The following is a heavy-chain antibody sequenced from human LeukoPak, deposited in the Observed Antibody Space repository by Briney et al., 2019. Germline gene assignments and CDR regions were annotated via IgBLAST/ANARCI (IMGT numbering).Heavy chain of an antibody. CDR1: GFVFYDAD. J-gene: IGHJ4*02. CDR2: IRRKASGGAT. V-gene: IGHV3-49*04. Sequence: GGSLRLSCTGSGFVFYDADMSWVRQAPGKGLDWVGFIRRKASGGATQYAASVKGRFTISRDDSKSIAYLQMNSLRTEDTAVYYCTRALASDYWGQGTLVTVSS. CDR3: TRALASDY.